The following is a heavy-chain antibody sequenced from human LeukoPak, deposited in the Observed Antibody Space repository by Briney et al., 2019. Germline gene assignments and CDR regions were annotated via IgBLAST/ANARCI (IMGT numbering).Heavy chain of an antibody. Sequence: SETLSLTCTVSGDSISTYYWSWIRQPPGKGLEWIGYIYSSGSTNYNPSLKSRVTMSVDTSKNQFSLKVSSVTAADTAVYYCARVFDSGSQAYFYYMDVWGKGTTVTIPS. J-gene: IGHJ6*03. CDR1: GDSISTYY. CDR2: IYSSGST. CDR3: ARVFDSGSQAYFYYMDV. V-gene: IGHV4-59*01. D-gene: IGHD3-10*01.